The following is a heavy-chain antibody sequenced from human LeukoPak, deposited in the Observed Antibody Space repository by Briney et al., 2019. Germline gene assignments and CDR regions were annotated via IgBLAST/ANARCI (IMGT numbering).Heavy chain of an antibody. CDR1: GYTFTGYY. CDR2: INPNTGST. J-gene: IGHJ4*02. Sequence: ASVKVSCKASGYTFTGYYMHWVRQAPGQGLEWMGWINPNTGSTNYAQKFQGRVTLTRDTSISTAYMELSRLRSDDTAVYYCARDSASRSIAAAGFDYWGQGTLVTVSS. CDR3: ARDSASRSIAAAGFDY. V-gene: IGHV1-2*02. D-gene: IGHD6-13*01.